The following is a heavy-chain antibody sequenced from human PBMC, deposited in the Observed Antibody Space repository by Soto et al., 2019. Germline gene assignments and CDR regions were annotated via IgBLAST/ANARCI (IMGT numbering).Heavy chain of an antibody. D-gene: IGHD2-21*01. J-gene: IGHJ4*02. Sequence: QVQLLQSGAEVKQPGASVKVSCKASGYTFTSYGVSWVRQAPGQGLEWMGWISAYNGDTKYSQKFLLRFSLTTDTYTRTAYMELRSLRSDDTAVYYCARVPSYSTLDYWGQGTLVTVSS. CDR3: ARVPSYSTLDY. V-gene: IGHV1-18*04. CDR2: ISAYNGDT. CDR1: GYTFTSYG.